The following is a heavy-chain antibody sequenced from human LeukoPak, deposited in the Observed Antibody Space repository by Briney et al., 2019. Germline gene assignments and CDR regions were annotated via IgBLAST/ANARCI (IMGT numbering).Heavy chain of an antibody. CDR1: GFTFSDYY. V-gene: IGHV3-11*01. CDR3: ARVEYIYGYGS. Sequence: GGSLRLSCAASGFTFSDYYMSWIRQAPGKGLEWVSYISSSGSTICYADSVKGRFTISRDNGKNSLSLQMNSLRAEATAVYYCARVEYIYGYGSWGQGTLVTVSS. D-gene: IGHD5-18*01. CDR2: ISSSGSTI. J-gene: IGHJ5*02.